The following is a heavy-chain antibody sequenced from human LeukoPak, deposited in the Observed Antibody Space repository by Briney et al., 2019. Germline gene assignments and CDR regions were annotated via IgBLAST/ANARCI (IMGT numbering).Heavy chain of an antibody. J-gene: IGHJ4*02. Sequence: SETLFLTCTVSGVSIRGFYWNWIRQPPRKGLEWVGYSHTGGSISSNPSLNSRVAFSMDTSKNQVSLRLNSVTATDTAVYYCARRRGGFGEGEFDYWGQGIPVTVST. CDR2: SHTGGSI. CDR1: GVSIRGFY. V-gene: IGHV4-4*08. D-gene: IGHD3-10*01. CDR3: ARRRGGFGEGEFDY.